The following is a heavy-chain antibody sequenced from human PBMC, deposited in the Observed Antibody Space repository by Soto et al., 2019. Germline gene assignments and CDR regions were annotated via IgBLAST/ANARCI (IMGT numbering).Heavy chain of an antibody. D-gene: IGHD3-10*01. CDR1: GGSFSGYY. V-gene: IGHV4-34*01. CDR2: INHSGST. J-gene: IGHJ4*02. Sequence: SETLSLTCAVYGGSFSGYYWSWIRQPPGKGLEWIGEINHSGSTNYNPSLKSRVTISVDTSKNQFSLKLSSVTAADTAVYYCARGLKSGRVLRGQARPPDYWGQGTLVTVSS. CDR3: ARGLKSGRVLRGQARPPDY.